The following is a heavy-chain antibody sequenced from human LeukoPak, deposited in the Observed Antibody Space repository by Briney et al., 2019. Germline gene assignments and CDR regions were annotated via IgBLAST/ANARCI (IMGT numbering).Heavy chain of an antibody. D-gene: IGHD5-18*01. CDR1: QFTFSYYS. Sequence: GGSLRLSCAASQFTFSYYSTHWVRQAPGKGLEWVSSITSSANYIYYADSVKGRFTISRDNAKNLLYLQMNSLRAEDTAVYYCARDLYSDTAMVPHDFYFGMDVWGQGTTVTVSS. V-gene: IGHV3-21*01. J-gene: IGHJ6*02. CDR3: ARDLYSDTAMVPHDFYFGMDV. CDR2: ITSSANYI.